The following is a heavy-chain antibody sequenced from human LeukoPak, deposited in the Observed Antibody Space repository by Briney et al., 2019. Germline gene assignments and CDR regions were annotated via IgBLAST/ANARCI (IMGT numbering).Heavy chain of an antibody. CDR3: ASHPNFDWFSAST. V-gene: IGHV1-69*13. J-gene: IGHJ5*02. CDR1: GGTFSSYA. CDR2: IIPIFGTA. D-gene: IGHD3-9*01. Sequence: SVKVSCKASGGTFSSYAISWVRQAPGQGLEWMGGIIPIFGTANYAQKFQGRVTITADESTSTAYMELSSLRSEDTAVYYCASHPNFDWFSASTWGQGTLVTVSS.